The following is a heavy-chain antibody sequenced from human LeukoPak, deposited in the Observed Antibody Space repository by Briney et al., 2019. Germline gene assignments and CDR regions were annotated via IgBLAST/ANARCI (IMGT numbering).Heavy chain of an antibody. V-gene: IGHV3-11*01. CDR3: ARMGPGIAAAGSLRKYFQH. J-gene: IGHJ1*01. D-gene: IGHD6-13*01. CDR2: ISSSGSTI. Sequence: GGSLRLSCAASGFTFSDYYMSWIRQAPGKGLEWVSYISSSGSTIYYADSVKGRFTISRDNAKNSLYLQMNSLRAEDTAVYYYARMGPGIAAAGSLRKYFQHWGQGTLVTVSS. CDR1: GFTFSDYY.